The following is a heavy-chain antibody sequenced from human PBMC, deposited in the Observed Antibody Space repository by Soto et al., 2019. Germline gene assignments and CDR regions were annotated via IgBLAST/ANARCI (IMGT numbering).Heavy chain of an antibody. D-gene: IGHD3-22*01. CDR1: GGSISSSSYY. J-gene: IGHJ5*02. CDR2: IYYSGTT. CDR3: ARARQYYDCELDP. V-gene: IGHV4-39*01. Sequence: PSETLSLTCTVSGGSISSSSYYWAWVRQPPGKGLEWIGSIYYSGTTYYNPSLKSRVTISEDTSKNQFSLKLSSVTAADTAVFYCARARQYYDCELDPWGQGTLVTVSS.